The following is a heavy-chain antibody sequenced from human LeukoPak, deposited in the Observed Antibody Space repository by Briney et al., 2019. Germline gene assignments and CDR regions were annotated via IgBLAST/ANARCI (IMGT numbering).Heavy chain of an antibody. CDR2: IYYSGST. Sequence: SETLSLTCTVSGGSISSGGYYWSWIRQHPGKGLEWIGYIYYSGSTYYNPSLKSRVTISVDTSKNQFTLKLSSVTAADTAVYYCASHYGGNSGFDYWGQGTLVTVSS. CDR3: ASHYGGNSGFDY. D-gene: IGHD4-23*01. CDR1: GGSISSGGYY. J-gene: IGHJ4*02. V-gene: IGHV4-31*03.